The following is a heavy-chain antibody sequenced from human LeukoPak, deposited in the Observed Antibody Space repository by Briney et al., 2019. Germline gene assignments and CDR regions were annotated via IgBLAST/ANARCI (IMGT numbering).Heavy chain of an antibody. D-gene: IGHD3-10*01. Sequence: GGTLRLSCAASGFTFSSYAMSWVRQAPGKGLEWVSAISGSGGSTYYADSVKGRFTISRDNSKNTLYLQMNSLRAEDTAVYYCARATAYYYGSGSYYRVPYYFDYWGQGTLVTVSS. CDR2: ISGSGGST. V-gene: IGHV3-23*01. CDR1: GFTFSSYA. J-gene: IGHJ4*02. CDR3: ARATAYYYGSGSYYRVPYYFDY.